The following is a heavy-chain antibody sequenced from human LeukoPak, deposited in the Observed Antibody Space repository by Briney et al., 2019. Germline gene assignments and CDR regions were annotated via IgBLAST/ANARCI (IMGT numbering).Heavy chain of an antibody. CDR3: ARVTHSGGDWRHDY. D-gene: IGHD2-21*02. Sequence: GGSLRLSCAASGFTFSDYYMSWIRQAPGKGLEWVSYISSGSTIYYSDSVKGRFTISRDNAKNSLYLQMNSLRAEDTAVYYCARVTHSGGDWRHDYWGQGTLVTVSS. V-gene: IGHV3-11*04. J-gene: IGHJ4*02. CDR2: ISSGSTI. CDR1: GFTFSDYY.